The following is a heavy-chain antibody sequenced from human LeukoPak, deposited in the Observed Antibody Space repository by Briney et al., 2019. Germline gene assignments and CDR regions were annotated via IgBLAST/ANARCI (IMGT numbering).Heavy chain of an antibody. CDR3: ARVTYDYGDYDLRRRFFDY. J-gene: IGHJ4*02. Sequence: GGSLRLSCAASGFTFSSYSMSWVRQAPGKGLGWASGISGVGGTYYADSVTGRFTISRDNSKNTLYLQVNSLRDEDTAVYYCARVTYDYGDYDLRRRFFDYWGQGTLVTVSA. D-gene: IGHD4-17*01. CDR1: GFTFSSYS. CDR2: ISGVGGT. V-gene: IGHV3-23*01.